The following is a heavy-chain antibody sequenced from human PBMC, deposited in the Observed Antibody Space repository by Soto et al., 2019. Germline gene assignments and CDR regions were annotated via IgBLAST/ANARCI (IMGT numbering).Heavy chain of an antibody. V-gene: IGHV2-5*08. CDR3: AHSRYSRSSFDY. CDR1: GFSLSTSGMC. J-gene: IGHJ4*02. D-gene: IGHD6-6*01. CDR2: IYWDDDK. Sequence: SGPTLVNPTQTLTLTCTFSGFSLSTSGMCVSWIRQPPGKALEWLALIYWDDDKRYSPSLKSRLTITKDTSKNQVVLRMTNMDPVDTATYYCAHSRYSRSSFDYWGQGTLVTVSS.